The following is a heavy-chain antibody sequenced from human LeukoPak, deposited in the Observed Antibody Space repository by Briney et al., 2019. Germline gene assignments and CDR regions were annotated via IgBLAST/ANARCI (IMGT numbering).Heavy chain of an antibody. D-gene: IGHD3-22*01. CDR3: ARANYYDTSGYSRGAFDI. J-gene: IGHJ3*02. CDR1: GDSISSGDYY. Sequence: SETLSLTCTVSGDSISSGDYYWSWIRQPPGKGLEWIGEINHSGSTYYNPSLKSRVTISVDTSKNQFSLKLSSVTAADTAVYYCARANYYDTSGYSRGAFDIWGQGTMVTVSS. V-gene: IGHV4-39*07. CDR2: INHSGST.